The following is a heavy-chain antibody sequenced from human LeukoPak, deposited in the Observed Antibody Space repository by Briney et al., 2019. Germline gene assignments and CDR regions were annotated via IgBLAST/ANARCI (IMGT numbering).Heavy chain of an antibody. Sequence: PSETLSLTCTVSGGSIGSYYWGWIRQPAGKGLEWIGRLYASGTTYYTPSLKSRVTMSVDTSKNQFSLKLRSVTAADTAVYYCARDPYYDTLTGHLILGAFDIWGQGTMVTVSS. CDR3: ARDPYYDTLTGHLILGAFDI. CDR2: LYASGTT. CDR1: GGSIGSYY. J-gene: IGHJ3*02. V-gene: IGHV4-4*07. D-gene: IGHD3-9*01.